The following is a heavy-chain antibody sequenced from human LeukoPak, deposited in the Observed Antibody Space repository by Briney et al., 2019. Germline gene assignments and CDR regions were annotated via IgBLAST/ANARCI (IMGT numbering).Heavy chain of an antibody. D-gene: IGHD6-19*01. V-gene: IGHV1-2*02. CDR2: INPKSGGT. CDR1: GYTFISYY. CDR3: AREAYSSGWAEQVY. Sequence: ASVKVSCKASGYTFISYYVHWVRQAPGQGLEWMGWINPKSGGTKYAQNFQGRVTLTRDTSISTACMELSSLRSDDTAVYFCAREAYSSGWAEQVYWGQGTLVTVSS. J-gene: IGHJ4*02.